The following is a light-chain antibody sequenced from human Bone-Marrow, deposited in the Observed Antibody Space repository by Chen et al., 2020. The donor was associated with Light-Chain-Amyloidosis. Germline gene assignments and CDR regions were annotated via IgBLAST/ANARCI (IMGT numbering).Light chain of an antibody. Sequence: SYELTQPPSVSVSPGQTARXTCSEDDLPXKYAYWHQQKPGQAPVLVIQRDTERPSGISERFSGSSSGTTATLXISGVXAEXXADYHCXSADSSGTYEVIFGGGTKLTVL. CDR1: DLPXKY. J-gene: IGLJ2*01. CDR2: RDT. CDR3: XSADSSGTYEVI. V-gene: IGLV3-25*03.